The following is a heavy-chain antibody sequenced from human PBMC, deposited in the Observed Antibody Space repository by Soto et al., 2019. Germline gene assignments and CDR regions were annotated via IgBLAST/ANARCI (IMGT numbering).Heavy chain of an antibody. CDR1: GVTFSTYA. J-gene: IGHJ4*02. CDR3: AIHRAGFGSWSDTYYIDV. D-gene: IGHD3-10*01. CDR2: ISGSGGTT. V-gene: IGHV3-23*01. Sequence: EVQLLESGGDLVQPGGSLRLSCIASGVTFSTYAMSWVRQAPGKGLEWVSAISGSGGTTYYADSVKGRFTISRDNSKNTLYLQMNSLRAEDTAVYYCAIHRAGFGSWSDTYYIDVCGQGTLVTVSS.